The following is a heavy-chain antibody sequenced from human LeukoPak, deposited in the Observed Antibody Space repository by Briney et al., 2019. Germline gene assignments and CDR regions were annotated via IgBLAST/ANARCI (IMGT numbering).Heavy chain of an antibody. CDR3: ARDSHCSGGSCLDY. CDR1: GYTFTGYY. D-gene: IGHD2-15*01. Sequence: ASVKVSCKASGYTFTGYYMHWVRQAPGQGLEWMGWINPNSGGTNYAQKFQGWVTMTRDTSISTAYMELSRLRSDDTAVYYCARDSHCSGGSCLDYWGQGTLVTVSS. CDR2: INPNSGGT. J-gene: IGHJ4*02. V-gene: IGHV1-2*04.